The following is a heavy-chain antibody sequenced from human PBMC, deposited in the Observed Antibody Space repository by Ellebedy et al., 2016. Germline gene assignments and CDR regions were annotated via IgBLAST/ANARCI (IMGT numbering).Heavy chain of an antibody. Sequence: GSLRLSCTVSGGSISNSSYYWGWIRQPPGKGLEWIGSIYYSGSTYYNPSLKSRVTISVDTSKNQFSLKLSSVTAADTAVYYCARHRSSSWIYYYYGMDVWGQGTTVTVSS. D-gene: IGHD6-13*01. CDR3: ARHRSSSWIYYYYGMDV. J-gene: IGHJ6*02. CDR1: GGSISNSSYY. CDR2: IYYSGST. V-gene: IGHV4-39*01.